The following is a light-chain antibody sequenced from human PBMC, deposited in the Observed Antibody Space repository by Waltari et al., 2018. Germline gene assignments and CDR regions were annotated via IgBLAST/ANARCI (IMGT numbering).Light chain of an antibody. J-gene: IGKJ1*01. Sequence: DIQMTQSPSTLSASVGDRVAITCRASQDISNWLAWYQQKPGKAPKLLIYKASSLEGGVPSRFSGSGSGTEFTLTISSLQPEDSATYYCQQGYSAPRTFGQGTKVEI. CDR3: QQGYSAPRT. CDR2: KAS. V-gene: IGKV1-5*03. CDR1: QDISNW.